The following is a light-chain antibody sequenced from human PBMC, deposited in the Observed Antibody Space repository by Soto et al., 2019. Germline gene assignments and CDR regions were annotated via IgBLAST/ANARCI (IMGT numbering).Light chain of an antibody. CDR1: ENINGW. CDR2: KAY. V-gene: IGKV1-5*03. CDR3: QQYKRYAQLG. J-gene: IGKJ4*01. Sequence: DIQMTQSPSTLSASVGDRVTITCRASENINGWLAWYQQKPGKAPKVLIHKAYILVSGVPSRFSGSGSETEFTLTITSLEPDDSAIYYCQQYKRYAQLGFGGGTKVEIK.